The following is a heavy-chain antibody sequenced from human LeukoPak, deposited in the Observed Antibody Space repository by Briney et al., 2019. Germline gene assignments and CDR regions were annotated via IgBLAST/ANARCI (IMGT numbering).Heavy chain of an antibody. Sequence: PSETLSLTCAVYGGSFSGYYWSWIRQPPGKGLEWIGEINHSGSTNYNPSLKSRVTISVDTSKNQFSLKLSPVTAADTAVYYCARAMDYYDSSGYYQDYWGQGTLVTVSS. V-gene: IGHV4-34*01. CDR1: GGSFSGYY. CDR3: ARAMDYYDSSGYYQDY. J-gene: IGHJ4*02. CDR2: INHSGST. D-gene: IGHD3-22*01.